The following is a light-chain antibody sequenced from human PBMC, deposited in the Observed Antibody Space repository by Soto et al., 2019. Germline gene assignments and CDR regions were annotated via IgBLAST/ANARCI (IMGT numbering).Light chain of an antibody. CDR1: QSVSSY. V-gene: IGKV3-11*01. J-gene: IGKJ4*01. Sequence: EIVLTQSPATLSLSPGERAALSCRASQSVSSYLAWYQQKPGQAPRLLIYDASNRATGIPARFSGSGSGTGFTLTISSLEPEAFAVYYCQQRSNWPPEVTFGGGTKVDIK. CDR2: DAS. CDR3: QQRSNWPPEVT.